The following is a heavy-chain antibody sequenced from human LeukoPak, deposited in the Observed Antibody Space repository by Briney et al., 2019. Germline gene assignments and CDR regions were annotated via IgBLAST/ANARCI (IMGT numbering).Heavy chain of an antibody. CDR3: ARVGRAAEDAFDI. V-gene: IGHV4-34*01. D-gene: IGHD6-13*01. CDR1: GGSFSGYY. Sequence: SETLSLTCAVYGGSFSGYYWSWIRQPPGKGLEWIGEINHSGSTNYNPSLKSRVTISVDTSKNQFSLKLSSVAAADTAVYYCARVGRAAEDAFDIWGQGTMVTVSS. J-gene: IGHJ3*02. CDR2: INHSGST.